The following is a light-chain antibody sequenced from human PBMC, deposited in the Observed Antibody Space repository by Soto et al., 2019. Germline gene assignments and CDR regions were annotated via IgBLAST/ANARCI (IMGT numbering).Light chain of an antibody. CDR1: QSVSSSY. V-gene: IGKV3-20*01. CDR2: GAS. J-gene: IGKJ1*01. Sequence: EIVLTQSPGTLSLSAGERATLSCRASQSVSSSYLAWYQQKPGQAPRLLIYGASSRATGIPDRFSGSGSGTDFTLTISRLDPEDFAVYYCQQFGSSPQTLGQGTKVDIK. CDR3: QQFGSSPQT.